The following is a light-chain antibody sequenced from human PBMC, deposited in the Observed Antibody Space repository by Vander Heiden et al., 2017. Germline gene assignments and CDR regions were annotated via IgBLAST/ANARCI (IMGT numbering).Light chain of an antibody. CDR3: SSYTTSSTYV. CDR2: GVK. V-gene: IGLV2-14*03. J-gene: IGLJ1*01. CDR1: SSDVGGYNF. Sequence: QSALTQPASVSGHPGLSITISCTGTSSDVGGYNFVAWYQQHPGKAPKLMLFGVKNRPSGVSNRFSGSKSGNTASLTISGLQAEDEADYYCSSYTTSSTYVFGGGTKVTVL.